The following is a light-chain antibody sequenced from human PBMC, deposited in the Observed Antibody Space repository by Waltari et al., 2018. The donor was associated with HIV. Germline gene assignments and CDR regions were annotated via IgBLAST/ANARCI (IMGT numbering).Light chain of an antibody. J-gene: IGLJ3*02. CDR1: SGAVADDYY. V-gene: IGLV7-43*01. Sequence: QTLVTQEPSVTVSPGGTVTPPCASSSGAVADDYYPNWFHQQPGPPPQALLYSPSKGHAWTPARFSGSLLGGKAALTLSGVQPEDEAIYYCLLFRGSAWVFGGGTTLTVL. CDR3: LLFRGSAWV. CDR2: SPS.